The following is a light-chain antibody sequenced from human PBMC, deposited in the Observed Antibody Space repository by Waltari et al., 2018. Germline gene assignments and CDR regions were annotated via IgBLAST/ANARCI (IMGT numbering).Light chain of an antibody. J-gene: IGLJ7*01. CDR2: EDT. CDR1: RSNIGKNY. V-gene: IGLV1-51*02. CDR3: GTWDSSLSGAV. Sequence: QSVLTQPPSVSAAPGQRVTIPCSGGRSNIGKNYVSWYRQFPGSAPILLIYEDTERPAGVPGRFSGSKSGTSATLDITGLQPGDEAEYYCGTWDSSLSGAVFGGGTLLTVL.